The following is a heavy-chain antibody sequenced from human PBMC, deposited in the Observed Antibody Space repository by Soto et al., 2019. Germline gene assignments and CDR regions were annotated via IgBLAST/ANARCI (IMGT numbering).Heavy chain of an antibody. Sequence: EVQLLESGGGLVQPGGSLRLSCAASGFSFSTYAMSWVRQAPGKGLEWVSGISGSGGSTYYADSLKGRFTISRDNSKNKVYLQMNRLRAEDTGLYYCAKVFKVTKDGRKYYYYDYLDVWGKGTTVTVSS. CDR2: ISGSGGST. CDR1: GFSFSTYA. V-gene: IGHV3-23*01. J-gene: IGHJ6*03. D-gene: IGHD4-4*01. CDR3: AKVFKVTKDGRKYYYYDYLDV.